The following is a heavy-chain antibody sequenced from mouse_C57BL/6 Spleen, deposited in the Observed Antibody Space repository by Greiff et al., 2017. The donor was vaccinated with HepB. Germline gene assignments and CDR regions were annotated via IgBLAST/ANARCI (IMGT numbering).Heavy chain of an antibody. J-gene: IGHJ3*01. V-gene: IGHV1-82*01. Sequence: VQLQQSGPELVKPGASVKIPCKASGYAFSSSWMNWVKQRPGKGLEWIGRIYPGDGDTNYNGKFKGKGTLTADKSSSTAYMQLSSLTSEDSAVYFCARNLFAYWGQGTLVTVSA. CDR3: ARNLFAY. CDR1: GYAFSSSW. CDR2: IYPGDGDT.